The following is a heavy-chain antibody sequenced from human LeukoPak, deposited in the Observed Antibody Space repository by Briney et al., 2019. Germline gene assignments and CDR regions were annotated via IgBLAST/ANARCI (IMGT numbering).Heavy chain of an antibody. Sequence: PGGSLRLSCAASGFTFSSYAMSRVRQAPGKGLEWVSAISGSGGSTYYADSVKGRFTISRDNSKNTLYLQMNSLRAEDTAVYYCATGGNSAPNGYWGQGTLVTVSS. J-gene: IGHJ4*02. D-gene: IGHD4-23*01. CDR2: ISGSGGST. V-gene: IGHV3-23*01. CDR3: ATGGNSAPNGY. CDR1: GFTFSSYA.